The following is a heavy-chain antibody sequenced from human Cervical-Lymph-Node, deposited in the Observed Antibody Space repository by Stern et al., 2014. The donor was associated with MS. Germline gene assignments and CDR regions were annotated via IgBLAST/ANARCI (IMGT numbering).Heavy chain of an antibody. Sequence: QVQLQQWGAGLLKPSETLSLTCAVYGGSFSGYYWSWIRQPPGKRLEGIGEINHSGSPTYNPSLQSRGTISVDTSTDQFSLKLSSVTAADTAVYYCASLYDWFDPWGQGTLVTVS. V-gene: IGHV4-34*01. CDR3: ASLYDWFDP. D-gene: IGHD2-2*02. CDR2: INHSGSP. J-gene: IGHJ5*02. CDR1: GGSFSGYY.